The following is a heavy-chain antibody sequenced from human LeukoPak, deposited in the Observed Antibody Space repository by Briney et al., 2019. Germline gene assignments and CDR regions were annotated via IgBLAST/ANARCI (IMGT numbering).Heavy chain of an antibody. D-gene: IGHD1-14*01. V-gene: IGHV3-64*02. CDR2: IGAAGAHT. Sequence: GGSLRLSCAASGFGFSYHVMNWVRQAPGKGLKFVSSIGAAGAHTFYADSVKGRFTISRDNFQSTTYLQMDGLRPEDSAVYYCARELGGTKTGGFDIWGQGTVVTVSS. J-gene: IGHJ3*02. CDR1: GFGFSYHV. CDR3: ARELGGTKTGGFDI.